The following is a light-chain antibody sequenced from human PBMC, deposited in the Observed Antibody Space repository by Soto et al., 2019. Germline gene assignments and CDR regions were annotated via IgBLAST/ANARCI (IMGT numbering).Light chain of an antibody. CDR1: QSVSTY. CDR2: DAS. V-gene: IGKV3-11*01. Sequence: EIVLTQSPATLSLSPGERATLSCRASQSVSTYLAWYQQKPGRAPRLLIYDASNSATGIPARFSGSGSGTDFTLTISSLEPEDFAVYYCQQRSNCPPITFGQGTRLEI. CDR3: QQRSNCPPIT. J-gene: IGKJ5*01.